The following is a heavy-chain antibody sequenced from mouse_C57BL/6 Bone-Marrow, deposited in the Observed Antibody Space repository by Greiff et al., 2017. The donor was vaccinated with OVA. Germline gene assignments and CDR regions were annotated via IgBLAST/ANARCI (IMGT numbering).Heavy chain of an antibody. CDR3: AQLGPLFDY. CDR1: GYTFTSYW. CDR2: IDPSDSYT. J-gene: IGHJ2*01. D-gene: IGHD4-1*02. Sequence: QVQLQQSGAELVMPGASVKLSCKASGYTFTSYWMHWVKQRPGQGLEWIGEIDPSDSYTNYNQKFKGKSTLTVDKSSSTAYMQLSSLTSEDSAVYYCAQLGPLFDYWGQGTTLTVSS. V-gene: IGHV1-69*01.